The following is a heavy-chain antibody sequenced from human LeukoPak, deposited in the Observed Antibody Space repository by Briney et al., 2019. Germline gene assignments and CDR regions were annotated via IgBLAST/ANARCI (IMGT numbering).Heavy chain of an antibody. CDR1: GFTFSDYY. CDR3: ARNSADLGVVITIYYYMDV. CDR2: ISGSGTNI. D-gene: IGHD3-3*01. V-gene: IGHV3-11*01. Sequence: KPGGSLRLSCAASGFTFSDYYMSWIRQAPGRGLEWVSYISGSGTNIYYADSVKGRFTISRDNAKNSLYLQMNSLRAEDTAVYYCARNSADLGVVITIYYYMDVWGKGTTVTVSS. J-gene: IGHJ6*03.